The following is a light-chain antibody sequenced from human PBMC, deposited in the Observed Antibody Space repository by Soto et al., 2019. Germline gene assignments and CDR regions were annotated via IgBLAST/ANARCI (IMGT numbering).Light chain of an antibody. Sequence: EIVLTQSPGTLSLSPGERATLSCRASQSVSNNYLAWYQQKPGQAPRLFIYGASSRATGIPDRFSGSGSGTDFPLTINRLEPEDFAVYYCQQYGSSPRTFGQGTKVEIK. J-gene: IGKJ1*01. CDR1: QSVSNNY. V-gene: IGKV3-20*01. CDR2: GAS. CDR3: QQYGSSPRT.